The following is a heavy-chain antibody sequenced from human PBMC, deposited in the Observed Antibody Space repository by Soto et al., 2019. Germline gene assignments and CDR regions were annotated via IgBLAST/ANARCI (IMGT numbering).Heavy chain of an antibody. Sequence: GGSLRLSCVAAGVIFRSYARNRIRKAPGKGLEWVSVVSPDGVSTYYADSVKGRFTISRDNSKNTLYLQLDSLRADDTAIFLCRESLPSFYNTMAVWGQGTTVPVSS. J-gene: IGHJ6*02. CDR3: RESLPSFYNTMAV. CDR2: VSPDGVST. D-gene: IGHD1-1*01. CDR1: GVIFRSYA. V-gene: IGHV3-23*01.